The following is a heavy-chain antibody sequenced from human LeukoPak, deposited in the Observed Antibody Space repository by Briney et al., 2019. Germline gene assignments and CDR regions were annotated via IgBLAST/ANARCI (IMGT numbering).Heavy chain of an antibody. V-gene: IGHV4-34*01. J-gene: IGHJ4*02. CDR2: INHSGST. CDR3: ARGEVERAFDY. Sequence: SETLSLTCAVYGGSFSGYYWSWISQPPGKGLEWIGEINHSGSTNYNPSLKSRVTISVDTSKNQFSLKLSSVTAADTAVYYCARGEVERAFDYWGQGTLVTVSS. CDR1: GGSFSGYY. D-gene: IGHD2-2*01.